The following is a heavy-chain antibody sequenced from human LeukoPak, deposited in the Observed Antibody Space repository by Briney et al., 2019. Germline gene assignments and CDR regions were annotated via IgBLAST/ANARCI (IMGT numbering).Heavy chain of an antibody. CDR1: GFTFSSYG. CDR3: ARDVKGGNFDY. D-gene: IGHD3-16*01. CDR2: IKKDGSEQ. V-gene: IGHV3-7*01. Sequence: GGSLRLSCAASGFTFSSYGMPWVRQAPGKGLGLVANIKKDGSEQYYVDSVKGRFTISRDNAKNSVYLQMNSLRVEDTAVYYCARDVKGGNFDYWGQGTLVTVSS. J-gene: IGHJ4*02.